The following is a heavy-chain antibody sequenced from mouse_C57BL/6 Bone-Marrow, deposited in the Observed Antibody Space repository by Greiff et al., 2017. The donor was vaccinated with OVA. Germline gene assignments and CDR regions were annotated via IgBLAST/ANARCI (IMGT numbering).Heavy chain of an antibody. V-gene: IGHV1-76*01. D-gene: IGHD4-1*01. J-gene: IGHJ1*03. CDR3: ARRPLTGTGWYCEV. CDR1: GYTFTDYY. CDR2: IYPGSGNT. Sequence: VQLQESGAELVRPGASVKLSCKASGYTFTDYYINWVKQRPGQGLEWIARIYPGSGNTYYNEKFKGKAKLTAEKSSSTAYIQLSSLTSEVSADDFGARRPLTGTGWYCEVWGTGTTVTVSS.